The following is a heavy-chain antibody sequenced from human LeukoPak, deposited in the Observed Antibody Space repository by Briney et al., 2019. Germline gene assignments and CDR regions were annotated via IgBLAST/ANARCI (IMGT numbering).Heavy chain of an antibody. CDR2: INAGNGNT. D-gene: IGHD5-12*01. V-gene: IGHV1-3*03. Sequence: ASVKVSCKASGYTFTSNSIHWVRQAPGQRLEWMGWINAGNGNTQFSQEFQGRVTFTRDTSASTAYMELSSLRSEDMAVYYCAKGSGYEAQYYYYYMDVWGKGTTVTISS. J-gene: IGHJ6*03. CDR1: GYTFTSNS. CDR3: AKGSGYEAQYYYYYMDV.